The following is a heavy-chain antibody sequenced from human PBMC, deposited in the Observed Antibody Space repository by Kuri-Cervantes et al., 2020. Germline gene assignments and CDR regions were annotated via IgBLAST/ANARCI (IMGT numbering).Heavy chain of an antibody. D-gene: IGHD4-17*01. CDR1: GGTFSSYT. CDR2: IIPILGIA. Sequence: SVKVSCKASGGTFSSYTISWVRQAPGQGLEWMGRIIPILGIANYAQKLQGRVTMTTDTSTSTAYMELRSLRSDDTAVYYCAIFHDYGDYIDYWGQGTLVTVSS. CDR3: AIFHDYGDYIDY. V-gene: IGHV1-69*02. J-gene: IGHJ4*02.